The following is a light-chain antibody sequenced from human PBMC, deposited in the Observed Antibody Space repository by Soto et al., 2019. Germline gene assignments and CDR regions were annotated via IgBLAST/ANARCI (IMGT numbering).Light chain of an antibody. CDR1: SGHSSYA. CDR3: QTWGTGIHV. J-gene: IGLJ2*01. V-gene: IGLV4-69*01. Sequence: QPVLTQSPSASASLGASVKLTCTLSSGHSSYAIAWHQQQPEKGPRYWMKLNSDGSHSKGAGIPDRFSGSSSGAERYLTISSLQYEDEADYYCQTWGTGIHVFGGGTKLTVL. CDR2: LNSDGSH.